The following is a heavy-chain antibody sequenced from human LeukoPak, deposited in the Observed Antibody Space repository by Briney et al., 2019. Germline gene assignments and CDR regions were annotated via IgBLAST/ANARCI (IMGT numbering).Heavy chain of an antibody. CDR3: AKDLPIINPPDNS. Sequence: HSGGSLRLSCAASKFTFSSYAMGWVRQGPGKGLEWVSSISASGDNTYYVDSVKGRFTISRDNSQNTLYLQMNSLRAEDTAVYYCAKDLPIINPPDNSWGQGTLVTVSS. J-gene: IGHJ4*02. CDR2: ISASGDNT. D-gene: IGHD3-10*01. V-gene: IGHV3-23*01. CDR1: KFTFSSYA.